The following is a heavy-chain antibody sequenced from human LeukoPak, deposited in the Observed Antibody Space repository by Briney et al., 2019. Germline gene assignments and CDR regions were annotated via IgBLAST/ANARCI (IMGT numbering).Heavy chain of an antibody. CDR3: AKSVAWNYYYYMDV. Sequence: KPSDTLSLTCAVSGYSISSSNWWGWIRPPPGKGLEWIAYIYYSGSTYYNPSLKSRVTMSVDTSKNQFSPKLSSVTAVDTAVYYCAKSVAWNYYYYMDVWGKGTTVTVSS. CDR2: IYYSGST. V-gene: IGHV4-28*01. CDR1: GYSISSSNW. J-gene: IGHJ6*03. D-gene: IGHD5-12*01.